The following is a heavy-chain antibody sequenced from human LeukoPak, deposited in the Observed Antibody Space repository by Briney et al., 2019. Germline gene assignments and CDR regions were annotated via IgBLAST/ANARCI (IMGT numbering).Heavy chain of an antibody. CDR3: AAWGYDYVWGSYQTDY. V-gene: IGHV1-69*04. CDR2: IIPILGIA. D-gene: IGHD3-16*02. J-gene: IGHJ4*02. CDR1: GGTFSSYA. Sequence: ASVKVSCKASGGTFSSYAISWVRQAPGQGLEWMGRIIPILGIANYAQKFQGRVTITADKSTSTAYMELSSLRSEDTAVYYCAAWGYDYVWGSYQTDYWGQGTLVTVSS.